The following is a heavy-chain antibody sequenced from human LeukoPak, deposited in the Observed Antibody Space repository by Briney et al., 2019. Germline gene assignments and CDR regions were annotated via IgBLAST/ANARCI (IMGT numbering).Heavy chain of an antibody. Sequence: SETLSLTCTVPGGSVSSSSDYWGWIRQPPGKGLEWIGSIYDSGSTYYNPSLKSRVTISVDTSKNQISLNLSSVTAADTAVYYCARGGGTETSFYNFDSWGQGTLVTVSS. D-gene: IGHD2/OR15-2a*01. CDR2: IYDSGST. CDR1: GGSVSSSSDY. J-gene: IGHJ4*02. V-gene: IGHV4-39*01. CDR3: ARGGGTETSFYNFDS.